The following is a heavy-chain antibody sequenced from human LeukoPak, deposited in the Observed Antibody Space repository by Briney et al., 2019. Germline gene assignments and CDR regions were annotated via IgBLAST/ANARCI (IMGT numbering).Heavy chain of an antibody. CDR1: GFTFSSYS. V-gene: IGHV3-21*01. CDR3: ARADYCSGGSCYPN. J-gene: IGHJ1*01. Sequence: GGSLRLSCAASGFTFSSYSMNWVRQAPGKGLEWVSSISSSSSYIYYADSVKGRFTISRDNAKNSLYLQMSSLRAEDTAVYYCARADYCSGGSCYPNWGQGTLVTVSS. CDR2: ISSSSSYI. D-gene: IGHD2-15*01.